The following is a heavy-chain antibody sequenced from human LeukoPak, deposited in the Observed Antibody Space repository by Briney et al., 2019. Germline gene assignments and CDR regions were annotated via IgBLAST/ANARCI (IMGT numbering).Heavy chain of an antibody. CDR2: ISPNSGGT. Sequence: ASVKVSCKASGYTFTSYGISWVRQAPGQGLEWMGWISPNSGGTNYAQKFQGRVTMTRDTSISTAYMELSRLRSDDTAVYYCAREGPPGGIAVAGTGWFDPWGQGTLVTVSS. V-gene: IGHV1-2*02. J-gene: IGHJ5*02. CDR1: GYTFTSYG. D-gene: IGHD6-19*01. CDR3: AREGPPGGIAVAGTGWFDP.